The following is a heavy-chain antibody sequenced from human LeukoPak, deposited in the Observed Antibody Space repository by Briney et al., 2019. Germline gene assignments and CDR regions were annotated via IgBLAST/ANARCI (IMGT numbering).Heavy chain of an antibody. Sequence: ASVKVSCKASGGTFSSYAISWVRQAPGQGLEWVGWISAYNGNADYAQEFQGRVTMTTDTSTSTAHMELRSLRSDDTAVYYCARQGYSGHSQGAADYWGQGTLVTVSS. V-gene: IGHV1-18*01. CDR2: ISAYNGNA. CDR3: ARQGYSGHSQGAADY. CDR1: GGTFSSYA. D-gene: IGHD4-23*01. J-gene: IGHJ4*02.